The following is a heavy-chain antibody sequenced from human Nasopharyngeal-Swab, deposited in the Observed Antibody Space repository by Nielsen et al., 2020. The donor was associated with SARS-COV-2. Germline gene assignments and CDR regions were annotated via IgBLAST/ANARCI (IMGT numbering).Heavy chain of an antibody. CDR2: ISTTSNYI. D-gene: IGHD6-19*01. CDR1: GFTFTTSS. Sequence: GRDLSLSCDASGFTFTTSSMNWVRQAPGKGLEWVSSISTTSNYISYGDSVKGRFTISRDNAKNSLYLQMNSLRAEDTAVYYCARGGSSGWYEGLEYFQHWGQGTLVTVSS. J-gene: IGHJ1*01. V-gene: IGHV3-21*01. CDR3: ARGGSSGWYEGLEYFQH.